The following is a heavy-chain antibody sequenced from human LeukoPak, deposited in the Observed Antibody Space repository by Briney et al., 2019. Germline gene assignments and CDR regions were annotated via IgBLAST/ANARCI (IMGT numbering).Heavy chain of an antibody. CDR2: INHSGST. V-gene: IGHV4-34*01. D-gene: IGHD3-10*01. J-gene: IGHJ4*02. CDR1: GGSFSGYY. Sequence: SETLSLTCAVYGGSFSGYYWSWIRQPPGKGLEWIGEINHSGSTNYNPSLKSRVTISVDKSKNQFSLKLSSVTAADTAVYYCARVYGSGSYSYFDYWGQGTLVTVSS. CDR3: ARVYGSGSYSYFDY.